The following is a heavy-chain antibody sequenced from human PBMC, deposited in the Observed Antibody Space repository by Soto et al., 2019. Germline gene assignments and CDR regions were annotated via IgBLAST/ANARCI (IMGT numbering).Heavy chain of an antibody. D-gene: IGHD6-6*01. V-gene: IGHV3-33*01. CDR3: ARDTMYSSSSSFLDY. J-gene: IGHJ4*02. Sequence: QVQLVESGGGVVQPGRSLRLSCAASGFTFSSYGMHWVRQAPGKGLEWVAVIWYDGSNKYYADSVKGRFTIARDNPKNTLSLQMNSLRAEDTAVYYCARDTMYSSSSSFLDYWGQGTLVTVSS. CDR2: IWYDGSNK. CDR1: GFTFSSYG.